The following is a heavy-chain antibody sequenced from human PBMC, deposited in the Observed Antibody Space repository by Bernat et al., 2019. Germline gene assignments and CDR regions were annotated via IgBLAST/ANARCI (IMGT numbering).Heavy chain of an antibody. J-gene: IGHJ3*02. CDR2: IIPIFGTA. D-gene: IGHD2-15*01. V-gene: IGHV1-69*01. CDR3: AMTLVVVVAATPGGAFDI. Sequence: QVQLVQSGAEVKKPGSSVKVSCKASGGTFSSYAISWVRQAPGQGLEWMGGIIPIFGTANYAQKFQGRVTITADESTSTAYMELSSLRSEDTAVYYCAMTLVVVVAATPGGAFDIWGQGTMLTVSS. CDR1: GGTFSSYA.